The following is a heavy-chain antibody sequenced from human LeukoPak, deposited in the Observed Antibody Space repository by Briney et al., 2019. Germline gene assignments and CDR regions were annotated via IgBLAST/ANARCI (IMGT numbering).Heavy chain of an antibody. CDR2: ISSSGSTI. CDR3: ARGGGATHPNWFDP. Sequence: GGSLRLSCAASGFTFSSYEMNWVRQAPGKGLEWVSYISSSGSTIYYADSVKGRFTISRDNAKNSLYLQMNSLRAEDTAVYYCARGGGATHPNWFDPWGQGTLVTVSS. CDR1: GFTFSSYE. J-gene: IGHJ5*02. D-gene: IGHD1-26*01. V-gene: IGHV3-48*03.